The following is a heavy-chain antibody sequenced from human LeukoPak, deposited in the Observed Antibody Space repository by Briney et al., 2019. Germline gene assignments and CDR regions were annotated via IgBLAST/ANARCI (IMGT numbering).Heavy chain of an antibody. Sequence: ASVKVSCKASGYTFTGYYMHWVRQAPGQGLEWMGWINPNSGDTNYAQKFQGRVTMTRDTSTSTAFIELRSLRSDDTAMYFCARGIDSGSPPLGTFEVWGQGTMVTVSS. D-gene: IGHD1-26*01. CDR2: INPNSGDT. V-gene: IGHV1-2*02. CDR1: GYTFTGYY. J-gene: IGHJ3*01. CDR3: ARGIDSGSPPLGTFEV.